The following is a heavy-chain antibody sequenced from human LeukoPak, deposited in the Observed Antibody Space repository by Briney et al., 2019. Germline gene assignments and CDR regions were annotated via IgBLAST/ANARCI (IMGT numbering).Heavy chain of an antibody. CDR3: ARSEYYSNYGWFDP. CDR2: ISSSSSYT. Sequence: PGGSLRLSCAASGFTFSSYGMHWVRQAPGKGLEWVSSISSSSSYTYYADSVKGRFTISRDNAKNSLYLQMNSLRGEDTAVYYCARSEYYSNYGWFDPWGQGTLVTVSS. CDR1: GFTFSSYG. V-gene: IGHV3-21*01. J-gene: IGHJ5*02. D-gene: IGHD4-11*01.